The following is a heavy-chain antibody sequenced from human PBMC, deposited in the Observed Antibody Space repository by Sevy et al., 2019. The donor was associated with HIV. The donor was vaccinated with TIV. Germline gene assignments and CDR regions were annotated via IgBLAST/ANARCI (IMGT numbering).Heavy chain of an antibody. V-gene: IGHV4-59*11. CDR1: GGSISTHY. D-gene: IGHD3-10*01. CDR3: ARVGAWYYGSTGNAFDI. Sequence: SETLSLTYTVSGGSISTHYWSWIRQPPGKGLEWIGYIQYSGSTNNNPSLKSPVTISIDTSKNQFSLKLSSVTAADTAVYYCARVGAWYYGSTGNAFDIWGQGTMVTVSS. J-gene: IGHJ3*02. CDR2: IQYSGST.